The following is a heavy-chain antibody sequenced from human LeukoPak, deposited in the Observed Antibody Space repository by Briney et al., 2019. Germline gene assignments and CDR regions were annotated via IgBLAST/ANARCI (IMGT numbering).Heavy chain of an antibody. CDR1: GYTFTSYG. Sequence: GASVKVSCKASGYTFTSYGISWVRQAPGQGLERMGWISAYNGNTNYAQKLQGRVTMTTDTSTSTAYMELRSLRSDDTAVYYCARGFADSSGWYGPPWYYYYYMDVWGKGTTVTVSS. J-gene: IGHJ6*03. V-gene: IGHV1-18*01. CDR2: ISAYNGNT. CDR3: ARGFADSSGWYGPPWYYYYYMDV. D-gene: IGHD6-19*01.